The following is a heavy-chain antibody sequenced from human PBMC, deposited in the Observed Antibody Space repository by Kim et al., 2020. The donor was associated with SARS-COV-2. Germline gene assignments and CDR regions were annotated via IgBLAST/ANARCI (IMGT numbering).Heavy chain of an antibody. CDR1: GFTFSDYY. J-gene: IGHJ6*02. CDR2: ISSSGSTI. Sequence: GGSLRLSCAASGFTFSDYYMSWIRQAPGKGLEWVSYISSSGSTIYYADSVKGRFTISRDNAKNSLYLQMNSLRAEDTAVYYCASPLVERNRYYYYYGMDVWGQGTTVTVSS. CDR3: ASPLVERNRYYYYYGMDV. V-gene: IGHV3-11*01. D-gene: IGHD1-1*01.